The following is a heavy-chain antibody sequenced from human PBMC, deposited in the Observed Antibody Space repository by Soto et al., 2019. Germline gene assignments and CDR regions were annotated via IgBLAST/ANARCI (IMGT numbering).Heavy chain of an antibody. CDR3: AIAKSQRGYSGYDPFDY. D-gene: IGHD5-12*01. Sequence: ASGTLSLTCAVYGGSFSGYYWSWIRQPPGKGLEWIGEINHSGSTNYNPSLKSRVTISVDTSKNQFSLKLSSVTAADTAVYYCAIAKSQRGYSGYDPFDYWGQGTLVTVSS. V-gene: IGHV4-34*01. CDR2: INHSGST. J-gene: IGHJ4*02. CDR1: GGSFSGYY.